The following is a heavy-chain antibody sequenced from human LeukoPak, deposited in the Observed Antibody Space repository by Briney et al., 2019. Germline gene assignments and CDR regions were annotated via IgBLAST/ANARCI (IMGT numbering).Heavy chain of an antibody. V-gene: IGHV3-30*02. CDR2: IWYDGSNK. Sequence: PGGSLRLSCAASGFTFSNHGIHWVRQAPGKGLEWVAFIWYDGSNKYYADSVKGRFTISRDNSKIMLYLQMNSLRAEDTAVYYCAKWKTLTAMAFYFDHWGQGTLVTVSS. CDR3: AKWKTLTAMAFYFDH. J-gene: IGHJ4*02. D-gene: IGHD5-18*01. CDR1: GFTFSNHG.